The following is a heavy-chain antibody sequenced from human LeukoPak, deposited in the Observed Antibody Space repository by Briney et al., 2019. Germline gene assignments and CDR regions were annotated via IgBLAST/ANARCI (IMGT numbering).Heavy chain of an antibody. CDR2: MNPNSGNT. V-gene: IGHV1-8*01. D-gene: IGHD6-6*01. CDR1: GYTFTSYD. J-gene: IGHJ4*02. Sequence: ASVKVSCKASGYTFTSYDINWVRQATGQGLEWMGWMNPNSGNTGYARKFQGRVTMTRNTSISTAYMELSSLRSEDTAVYYCAMRSIEARRDYWGQGTLVTVSS. CDR3: AMRSIEARRDY.